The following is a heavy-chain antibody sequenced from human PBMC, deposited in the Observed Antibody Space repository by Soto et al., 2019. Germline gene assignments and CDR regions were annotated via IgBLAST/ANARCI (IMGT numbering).Heavy chain of an antibody. V-gene: IGHV1-18*01. J-gene: IGHJ6*02. CDR2: ISPYTGNT. CDR1: GYIFVNYG. CDR3: VMVDNYVTPTPQDV. Sequence: QVQLVQSGDEVKKPGASVKVSCKASGYIFVNYGIAWVRQAPGQGLEWMGRISPYTGNTHSATKVQGRLTMTTDTSTSTVYMDLGSLTSDDTAVYYCVMVDNYVTPTPQDVWGQGTTVTVSS. D-gene: IGHD3-16*01.